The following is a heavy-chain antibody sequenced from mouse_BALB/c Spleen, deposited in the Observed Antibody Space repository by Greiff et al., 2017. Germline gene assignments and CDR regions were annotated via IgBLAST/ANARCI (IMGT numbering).Heavy chain of an antibody. Sequence: QVQLQQPGADLVRPGVSLKLSCTASGYTFTSYWMHWIKQRPEQGLERIGEINPSNGGTNYNEKFKSKATLTVDKSSSTVYMQLSSLTSEDSAVYYGARRYDGSYFDVWGAGTTVTVSS. J-gene: IGHJ1*01. D-gene: IGHD2-14*01. CDR1: GYTFTSYW. V-gene: IGHV1S81*02. CDR2: INPSNGGT. CDR3: ARRYDGSYFDV.